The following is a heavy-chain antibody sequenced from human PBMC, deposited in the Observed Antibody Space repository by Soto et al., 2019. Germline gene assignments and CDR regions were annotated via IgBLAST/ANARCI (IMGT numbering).Heavy chain of an antibody. V-gene: IGHV3-30*18. CDR1: GFTFSSYG. CDR3: AKNGFGGVDY. CDR2: ISYDGSNK. Sequence: QVQLVESGGGVVQPGRSLKLSCAASGFTFSSYGMHWVRQASGKGLEWVAVISYDGSNKYYADSVKGRFTISRDNSKNTLYLQMNSLRAEDTAVYYCAKNGFGGVDYWGQGTLVTVSS. D-gene: IGHD3-16*01. J-gene: IGHJ4*02.